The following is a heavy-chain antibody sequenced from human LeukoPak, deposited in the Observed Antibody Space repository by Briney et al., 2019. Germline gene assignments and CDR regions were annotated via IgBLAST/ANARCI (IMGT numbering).Heavy chain of an antibody. CDR2: IYTGGDT. J-gene: IGHJ4*02. Sequence: GGSLRLSCAASGFTVSSNYMSWVRQAPGKGLEWVSGIYTGGDTYYADSVKDRLTISRDNSKNTLYLQMNSLRAEDTAVYYCTKGLWAGVSAARDWGQGTLVTVSS. V-gene: IGHV3-66*01. D-gene: IGHD3-10*01. CDR3: TKGLWAGVSAARD. CDR1: GFTVSSNY.